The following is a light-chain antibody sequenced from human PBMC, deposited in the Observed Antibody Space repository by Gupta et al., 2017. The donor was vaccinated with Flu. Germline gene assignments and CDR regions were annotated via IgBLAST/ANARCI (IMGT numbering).Light chain of an antibody. CDR2: AAS. J-gene: IGKJ2*01. CDR1: QGIGTY. V-gene: IGKV1-39*01. Sequence: SPSSLSASVGDSVTITCRSSQGIGTYLNWYQQTPGKAPKLLIYAASKLQSGVPSRFSGRGSGTDFTLTISRLQPDFARYYCQQSDSLSYAFGQGTKMEIK. CDR3: QQSDSLSYA.